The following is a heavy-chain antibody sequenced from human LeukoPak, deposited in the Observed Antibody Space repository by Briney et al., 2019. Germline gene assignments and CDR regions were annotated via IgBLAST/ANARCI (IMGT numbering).Heavy chain of an antibody. CDR2: VYTRGNT. J-gene: IGHJ4*02. D-gene: IGHD4-17*01. CDR1: GGSITSGSIY. V-gene: IGHV4-61*02. Sequence: SQTLPLTCTVSGGSITSGSIYWSWIRQPAGKGLEWIGRVYTRGNTNYHPSLKSRLSISLDTSKNQFSLKLRSVTAADTAMYYCARGDGDYEGFDLCGQGTLVTVSS. CDR3: ARGDGDYEGFDL.